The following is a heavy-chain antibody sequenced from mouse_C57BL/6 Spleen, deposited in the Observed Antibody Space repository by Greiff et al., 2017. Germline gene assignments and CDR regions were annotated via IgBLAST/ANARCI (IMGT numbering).Heavy chain of an antibody. CDR1: GFTFSSYA. CDR3: AREPGDYVYDFDY. CDR2: ISDGGSYT. J-gene: IGHJ2*01. V-gene: IGHV5-4*01. Sequence: DVKLVESGGGLVKPGGSLKLSCAASGFTFSSYAMSWVRQTPEKRLEWVATISDGGSYTYYPDNVKGRFTISRDNAKNNQYLQMSHLKSEDTAMYYCAREPGDYVYDFDYWGQGTTLTVSS. D-gene: IGHD2-4*01.